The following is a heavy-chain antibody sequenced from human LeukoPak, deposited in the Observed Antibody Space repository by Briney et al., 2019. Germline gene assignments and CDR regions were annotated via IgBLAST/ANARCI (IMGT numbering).Heavy chain of an antibody. CDR1: GFTFSSYG. CDR3: ASSWGSSWSNWFDP. Sequence: GRSLRLSCAASGFTFSSYGMHWVRQAPGKGLEWVAVISYDGSNKYYADSVKGRFTISRDNSKNTLYLQMNSLRAEDTAVYYCASSWGSSWSNWFDPWGQGTLVTVSS. CDR2: ISYDGSNK. V-gene: IGHV3-30*03. J-gene: IGHJ5*02. D-gene: IGHD6-13*01.